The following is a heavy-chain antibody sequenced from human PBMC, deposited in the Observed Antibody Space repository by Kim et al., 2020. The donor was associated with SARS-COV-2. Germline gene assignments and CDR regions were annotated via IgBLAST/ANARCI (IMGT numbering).Heavy chain of an antibody. Sequence: SGPTLVNPTQTLTLTCTFSGFSLSTSGMCVSWIRQPPGKALEWLALIDWDDDKYYSTSLKTRLTISKDTSKNQVVLTMTNMDPVDTATYYCARILYDYVWGSYRDFDFWGQGTLVTGSS. CDR3: ARILYDYVWGSYRDFDF. CDR1: GFSLSTSGMC. CDR2: IDWDDDK. D-gene: IGHD3-16*02. J-gene: IGHJ4*03. V-gene: IGHV2-70*01.